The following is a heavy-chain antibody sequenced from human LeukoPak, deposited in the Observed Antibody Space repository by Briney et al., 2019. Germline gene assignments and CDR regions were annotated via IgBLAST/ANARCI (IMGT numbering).Heavy chain of an antibody. V-gene: IGHV1-18*04. CDR2: ISAYNGNT. CDR1: GYTFTGYY. D-gene: IGHD5-18*01. CDR3: ARVQLPRYYFDY. Sequence: ASVKVSCKASGYTFTGYYMHWVRQAPGQGLEWMGWISAYNGNTNYAQKLQGRVTMTTDTSTSTAYMELRSLRSDDTAVYYCARVQLPRYYFDYWGQGTLVTVSS. J-gene: IGHJ4*02.